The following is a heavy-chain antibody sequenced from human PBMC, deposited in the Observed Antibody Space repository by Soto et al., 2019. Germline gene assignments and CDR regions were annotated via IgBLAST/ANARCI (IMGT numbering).Heavy chain of an antibody. CDR2: IDPSNSYT. V-gene: IGHV5-10-1*01. D-gene: IGHD3-3*02. J-gene: IGHJ4*02. CDR1: GYSFTSYW. Sequence: PGESLKISCKGSGYSFTSYWISWVRRMPGKGLEWMGRIDPSNSYTHYSPSFHGHVTISADNSISTASLQWSNLRASDTAIDYCAFLDTSLDFDFWGQGTLVTVSS. CDR3: AFLDTSLDFDF.